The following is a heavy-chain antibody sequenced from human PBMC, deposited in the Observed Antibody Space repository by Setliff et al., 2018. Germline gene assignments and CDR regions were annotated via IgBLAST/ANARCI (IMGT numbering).Heavy chain of an antibody. CDR2: IKQDGSEK. CDR1: GFTFSSYW. Sequence: PGGSLRLSCAASGFTFSSYWMSWVRQAPGKGLEWVANIKQDGSEKDYVDSVKGRLTISRDNAKKSLYLQMNSLRAEDTAVYYCARVREWFPVYYFEYWGQGTLVTVSS. V-gene: IGHV3-7*01. D-gene: IGHD3-3*01. CDR3: ARVREWFPVYYFEY. J-gene: IGHJ4*02.